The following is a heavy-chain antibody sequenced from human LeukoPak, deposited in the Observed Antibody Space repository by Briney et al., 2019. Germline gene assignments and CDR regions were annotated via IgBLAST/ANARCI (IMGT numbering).Heavy chain of an antibody. CDR3: ARDSITMVRGVIGGEDY. CDR1: GYIFTNYY. D-gene: IGHD3-10*01. Sequence: ASVKVSCKASGYIFTNYYLYWVRQAPGQGLEWMGIINPSGGSTSYAQKFQGRVTMTRDTSTSTVYMELSSLRSEDTAVYYCARDSITMVRGVIGGEDYWGQGTLVTVSS. V-gene: IGHV1-46*01. CDR2: INPSGGST. J-gene: IGHJ4*02.